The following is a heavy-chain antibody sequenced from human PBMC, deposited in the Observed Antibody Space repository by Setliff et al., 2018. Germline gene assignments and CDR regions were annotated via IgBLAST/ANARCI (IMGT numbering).Heavy chain of an antibody. CDR1: GFSFSDYW. V-gene: IGHV3-7*01. J-gene: IGHJ6*02. D-gene: IGHD3-10*01. Sequence: GGSLRLSCVASGFSFSDYWMTWVRQAPGKGLEWVANIKQDGSEKYYVDSVKGRFAISRDNTKNSLYLQMTSLRAEDTAVYYCARDHAYGSRFYYYYYGMDVWGQGTTVTVSS. CDR2: IKQDGSEK. CDR3: ARDHAYGSRFYYYYYGMDV.